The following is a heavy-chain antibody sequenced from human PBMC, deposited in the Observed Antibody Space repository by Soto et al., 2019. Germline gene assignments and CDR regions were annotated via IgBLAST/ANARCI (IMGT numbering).Heavy chain of an antibody. CDR2: IIPIFGTA. Sequence: QVQLVQSGAEVKKPGSSVKVSCKASGGTFSSYAISWVRQAPGQGLEWMGGIIPIFGTANYAQKFQGRVTITADESTSTAYMELSSLRSEDTTVYYCASVPGGILEWLPSAYNWFDPWGQGTLVTVSS. D-gene: IGHD3-3*01. CDR3: ASVPGGILEWLPSAYNWFDP. CDR1: GGTFSSYA. J-gene: IGHJ5*02. V-gene: IGHV1-69*01.